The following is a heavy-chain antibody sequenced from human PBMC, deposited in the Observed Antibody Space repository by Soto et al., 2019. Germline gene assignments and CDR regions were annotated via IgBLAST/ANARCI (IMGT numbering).Heavy chain of an antibody. D-gene: IGHD3-10*01. Sequence: GSLRLSCAASGFTFSSYGMHWVRQAPGKGLEWVAVIWYDGSNKYYADSVKGRFTISRDNSKNTLYLQMNSLRAEDTAVYYCARETYYYGSGSYDQYYYYYGMDVWGQGTTVTVSS. CDR2: IWYDGSNK. V-gene: IGHV3-33*01. J-gene: IGHJ6*02. CDR1: GFTFSSYG. CDR3: ARETYYYGSGSYDQYYYYYGMDV.